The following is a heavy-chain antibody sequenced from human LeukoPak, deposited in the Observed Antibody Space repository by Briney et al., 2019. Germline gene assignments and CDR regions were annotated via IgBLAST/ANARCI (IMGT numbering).Heavy chain of an antibody. Sequence: GGSLRLSCAASGFTFSSYSMNWVRQAPGKGLEWVSYISSSSSTIYYADSVKGRFTISRDNAKNSLYLQMNSLRAGDTAVYYCARDRPALEWLLSSDAFDIWGQGTMVTVSS. CDR2: ISSSSSTI. CDR3: ARDRPALEWLLSSDAFDI. V-gene: IGHV3-48*01. D-gene: IGHD3-3*01. CDR1: GFTFSSYS. J-gene: IGHJ3*02.